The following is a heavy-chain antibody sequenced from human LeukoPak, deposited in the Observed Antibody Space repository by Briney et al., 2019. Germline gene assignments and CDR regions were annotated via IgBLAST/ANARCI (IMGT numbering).Heavy chain of an antibody. CDR1: GGSISTSNYY. D-gene: IGHD5-18*01. Sequence: PSETLSLTCTVAGGSISTSNYYWGWIRQPPGKGLDWIGSIYHSGTTYYNPSIKSRVTISVDASKNQFSLKLSSVTAADTAVYYCARRGYSYGYIDYWGQGTLVTVSS. V-gene: IGHV4-39*07. J-gene: IGHJ4*02. CDR2: IYHSGTT. CDR3: ARRGYSYGYIDY.